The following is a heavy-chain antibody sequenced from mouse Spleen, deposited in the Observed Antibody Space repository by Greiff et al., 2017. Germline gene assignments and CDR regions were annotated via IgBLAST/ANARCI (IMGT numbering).Heavy chain of an antibody. CDR3: ARDEDPLYYGSSDNYAMDY. J-gene: IGHJ4*01. D-gene: IGHD1-1*01. Sequence: QVQLKQSGAELVKPGASVKLSCKASGYTFPEYTIHWVKQRSGQGLEWIGWFYPGSGSIKYNEKFKDKATLTADKSSSTVYMELSRLTSEDSAVYFCARDEDPLYYGSSDNYAMDYWGQGTSVTVSS. CDR1: GYTFPEYT. CDR2: FYPGSGSI. V-gene: IGHV1-62-2*01.